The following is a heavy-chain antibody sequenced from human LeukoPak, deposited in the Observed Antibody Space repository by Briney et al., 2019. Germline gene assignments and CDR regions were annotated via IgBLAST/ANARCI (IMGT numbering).Heavy chain of an antibody. D-gene: IGHD3-22*01. CDR3: AREEMIRGGLFDY. CDR2: ISSSSSYI. Sequence: GGSLRLPCAASGFTFSSYSMNWVRQAPGKGLEWVSSISSSSSYIYYADSVKGRFTISRDNAKNSLYLQMNSLRAEDTAVYYCAREEMIRGGLFDYWGQGTLVTVSS. CDR1: GFTFSSYS. V-gene: IGHV3-21*01. J-gene: IGHJ4*02.